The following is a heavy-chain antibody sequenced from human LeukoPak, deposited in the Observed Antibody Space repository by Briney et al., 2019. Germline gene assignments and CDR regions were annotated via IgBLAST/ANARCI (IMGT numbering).Heavy chain of an antibody. Sequence: GGSLRLSCAASGFSFSSYSMSWVRHALGEGVGWVSSISSSSYIYYADSVKGRFTISRDNAKNSLYLQMNSLRAEDTAVYYCARNPYSSGWYYFDYWGQGTLVTASS. J-gene: IGHJ4*02. D-gene: IGHD6-19*01. CDR3: ARNPYSSGWYYFDY. V-gene: IGHV3-21*01. CDR1: GFSFSSYS. CDR2: ISSSSYI.